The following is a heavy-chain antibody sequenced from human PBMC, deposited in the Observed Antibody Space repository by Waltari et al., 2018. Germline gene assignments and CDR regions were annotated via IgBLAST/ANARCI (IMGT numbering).Heavy chain of an antibody. CDR3: ARHELWISHYYYNMYV. CDR2: IIPMFGIP. V-gene: IGHV1-69*12. CDR1: GDSFAGYG. D-gene: IGHD2-21*01. J-gene: IGHJ6*03. Sequence: HVQLVQSGAEGQTPGSSVRVSCKASGDSFAGYGTRWVRLAPGQGLEWMGVIIPMFGIPEYSQKFQERLTITADESTSTAYMELSSLSSEETAIYYCARHELWISHYYYNMYVWGQGTTVTISS.